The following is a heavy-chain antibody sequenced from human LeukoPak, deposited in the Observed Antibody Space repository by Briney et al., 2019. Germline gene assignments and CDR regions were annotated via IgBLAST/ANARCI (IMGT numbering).Heavy chain of an antibody. J-gene: IGHJ5*02. V-gene: IGHV1-18*01. D-gene: IGHD3-10*01. CDR1: GYTFTSYG. Sequence: GGSLRLSRAASGYTFTSYGISWVRQAPGQGLEWMGWISAYNGNTNYAQKLQGRVTMTTDTSTSTAYMELRSLRSDDTAVYYCATAYGSGSYQYNWFDPWGQGTLVTVSS. CDR3: ATAYGSGSYQYNWFDP. CDR2: ISAYNGNT.